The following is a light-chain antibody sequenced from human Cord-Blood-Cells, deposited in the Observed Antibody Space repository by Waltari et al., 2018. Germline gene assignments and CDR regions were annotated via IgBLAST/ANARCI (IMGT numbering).Light chain of an antibody. CDR2: EVS. J-gene: IGLJ3*02. CDR1: SSDVGGYTS. Sequence: QSALTQPPSASGSPGQSVTISCTGTSSDVGGYTSVSWYQQHPGKAPKLMIYEVSKRPSGVPDRFSGSKSGNTASLTVSGLQAEDEADYYCSSYAGSNKRVFGGGTKLTVL. CDR3: SSYAGSNKRV. V-gene: IGLV2-8*01.